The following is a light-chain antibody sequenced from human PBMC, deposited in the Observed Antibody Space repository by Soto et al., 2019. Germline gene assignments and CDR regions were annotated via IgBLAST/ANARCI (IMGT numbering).Light chain of an antibody. CDR1: QSVSSN. CDR3: KQYNNSYS. Sequence: EIVMXQXPXXLSVSPGERATLSCRASQSVSSNLAWYQQKPGQAPRLLIYGASTTATGIPARFSGSGSGTEFPLTISSLQSEDFAVYYCKQYNNSYSFGPGTRLEIK. CDR2: GAS. V-gene: IGKV3-15*01. J-gene: IGKJ2*03.